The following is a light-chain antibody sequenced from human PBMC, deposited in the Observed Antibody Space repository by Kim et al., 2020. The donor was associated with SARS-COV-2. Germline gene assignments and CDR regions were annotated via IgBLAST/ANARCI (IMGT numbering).Light chain of an antibody. V-gene: IGKV3-20*01. CDR1: QSVRDNY. CDR2: GAS. J-gene: IGKJ4*01. CDR3: QQYGSSPLLT. Sequence: PGERATLSCRASQSVRDNYLAWYQQRPGQAPRLLIYGASTRATGIPDRFTGSGSGADFTLTITRLEPEDFAVYYCQQYGSSPLLTFGGGTKVDIK.